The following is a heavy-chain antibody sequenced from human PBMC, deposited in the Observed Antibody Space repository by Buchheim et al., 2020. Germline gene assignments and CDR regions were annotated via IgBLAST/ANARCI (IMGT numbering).Heavy chain of an antibody. D-gene: IGHD2-2*01. CDR1: GGTFSSYA. J-gene: IGHJ6*02. V-gene: IGHV1-69*06. CDR3: ARDEYCSSTSCYSIYYYYGMDV. Sequence: QVQLVQSGAEVKKPGSSVKVSCKASGGTFSSYAISWVRQAPGQGLEWMGGIIPIFGTANYAQKFQGRVTITADKSTSTAYMEVSSLRSEDTAVYYCARDEYCSSTSCYSIYYYYGMDVWGQGTT. CDR2: IIPIFGTA.